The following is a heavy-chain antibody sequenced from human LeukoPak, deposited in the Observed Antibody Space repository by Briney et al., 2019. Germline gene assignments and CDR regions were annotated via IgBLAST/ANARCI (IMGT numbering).Heavy chain of an antibody. CDR1: GFTFSSYW. CDR2: INSDGSST. Sequence: GGSLRLSCAASGFTFSSYWMHWVRQAPGKGLVWVSRINSDGSSTSYADSVKGRFTISRDNAKNTLYLQMNSLRAEDTAVYYCARSRGYSPGHFDYWGQGTLVTVSS. J-gene: IGHJ4*02. CDR3: ARSRGYSPGHFDY. D-gene: IGHD3-22*01. V-gene: IGHV3-74*01.